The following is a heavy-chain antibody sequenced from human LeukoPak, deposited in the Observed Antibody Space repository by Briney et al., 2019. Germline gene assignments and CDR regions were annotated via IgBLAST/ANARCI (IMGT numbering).Heavy chain of an antibody. J-gene: IGHJ4*02. CDR3: AKGLSIGAYLFDY. CDR1: GFTFSSYA. V-gene: IGHV3-23*01. Sequence: PGGSLRLSCAASGFTFSSYAMTWVRQPPGKGLEWVSVISGGGVNIYYTDSVKGRCTISRDNSKNTLYLQMNSLRAEDTAVYYCAKGLSIGAYLFDYWGQGTLVTVSS. CDR2: ISGGGVNI. D-gene: IGHD2-21*01.